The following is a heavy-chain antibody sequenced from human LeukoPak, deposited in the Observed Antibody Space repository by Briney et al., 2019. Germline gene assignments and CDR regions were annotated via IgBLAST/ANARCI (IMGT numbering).Heavy chain of an antibody. V-gene: IGHV3-30*18. CDR2: ISSDGGTT. CDR1: GFTFSSYG. Sequence: GGSLRLSCAASGFTFSSYGIHWVRQAPGKGLEWVVVISSDGGTTYYADSVKGRFTIFRDNSKNTLYVQMNSLRAEDTAVYYCAKDGAVASDDYWGQGTLVTVSS. CDR3: AKDGAVASDDY. D-gene: IGHD6-19*01. J-gene: IGHJ4*02.